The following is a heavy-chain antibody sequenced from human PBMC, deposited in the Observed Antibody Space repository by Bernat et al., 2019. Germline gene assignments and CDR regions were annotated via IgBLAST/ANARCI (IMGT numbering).Heavy chain of an antibody. J-gene: IGHJ4*02. D-gene: IGHD6-25*01. CDR3: ARAYSSVDGSDY. CDR2: LSNDGSNK. Sequence: QVQLVESGGGVVQPGRSLRLSCAASGFTFSSYAMHWVRQAPGKGLEWVAVLSNDGSNKYYADSVKGRFTISRDNSKNTLYLQMNSLRAEDTAVYYCARAYSSVDGSDYWGQGTLVTVSS. V-gene: IGHV3-30-3*01. CDR1: GFTFSSYA.